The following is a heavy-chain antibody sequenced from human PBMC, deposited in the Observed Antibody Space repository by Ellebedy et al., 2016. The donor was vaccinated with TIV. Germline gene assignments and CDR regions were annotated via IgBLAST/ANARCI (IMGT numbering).Heavy chain of an antibody. CDR3: HGDGSNYEYFQH. Sequence: MPSETLSLTCTVSGGSISSSSYYWGWIRQPPGKGLEWIGSIYYSGSTYYNPSLKSRVTISVDTSKNQFSLKLSSVTAADTAVYYCHGDGSNYEYFQHWGQGTLVTVSS. CDR2: IYYSGST. J-gene: IGHJ1*01. D-gene: IGHD4-11*01. V-gene: IGHV4-39*01. CDR1: GGSISSSSYY.